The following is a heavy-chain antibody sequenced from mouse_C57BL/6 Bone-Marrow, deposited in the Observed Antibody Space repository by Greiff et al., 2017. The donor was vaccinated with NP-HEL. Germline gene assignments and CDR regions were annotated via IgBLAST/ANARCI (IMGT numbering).Heavy chain of an antibody. CDR3: ARRGFTTYYFDY. CDR1: GFTFSSYT. Sequence: EVKVVESGGGLVKPGGSLKLSCAASGFTFSSYTMSWVRQTPEKRLEWVATISGGGGNTYYPDSVKGRFTISRDNAKNTLYLQMSSLRSEDTALYYCARRGFTTYYFDYWGQGTTLTVSS. CDR2: ISGGGGNT. J-gene: IGHJ2*01. V-gene: IGHV5-9*01. D-gene: IGHD1-1*01.